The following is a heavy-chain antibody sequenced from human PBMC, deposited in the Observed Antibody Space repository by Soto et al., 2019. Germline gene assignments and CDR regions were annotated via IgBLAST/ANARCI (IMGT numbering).Heavy chain of an antibody. Sequence: TSETLSLTCAVSGGSISSGGYSWSWIRQPPGKSLEWIGYIYHSGSTYYNPSLKSRVTISVDRSKNQFSLKLSSVTAADTAVYYCAIVPDRWGQGTLVTVSS. CDR3: AIVPDR. D-gene: IGHD2-2*01. CDR2: IYHSGST. J-gene: IGHJ5*02. CDR1: GGSISSGGYS. V-gene: IGHV4-30-2*01.